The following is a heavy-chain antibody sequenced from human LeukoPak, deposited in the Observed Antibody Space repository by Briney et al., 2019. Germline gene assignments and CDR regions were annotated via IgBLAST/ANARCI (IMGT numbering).Heavy chain of an antibody. J-gene: IGHJ4*02. CDR1: GFAFNTYS. CDR3: ARDPYVISVAAY. Sequence: GGSLRLSCVASGFAFNTYSMNWVRQAPGKGLEWISYISSGSSTLYYADSVKGRFTISRDNAKNSLYLQMNSLRAEDTAVYYCARDPYVISVAAYWGQGTLVTVSS. V-gene: IGHV3-48*01. CDR2: ISSGSSTL. D-gene: IGHD6-19*01.